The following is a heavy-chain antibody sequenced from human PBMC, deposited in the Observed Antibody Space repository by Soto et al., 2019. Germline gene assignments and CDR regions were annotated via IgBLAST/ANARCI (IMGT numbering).Heavy chain of an antibody. CDR1: GFTFTNYE. CDR3: ARDPYSSGWYDGMDV. CDR2: ISSSGKTI. J-gene: IGHJ6*02. D-gene: IGHD6-19*01. V-gene: IGHV3-48*03. Sequence: PGGSLRLSCAASGFTFTNYEMNWVRQAPGKGLEWISYISSSGKTISYADSVKGRFTISRDNSKNTLYLQMNSLRAEDTAVYYCARDPYSSGWYDGMDVWGQGTTVTVSS.